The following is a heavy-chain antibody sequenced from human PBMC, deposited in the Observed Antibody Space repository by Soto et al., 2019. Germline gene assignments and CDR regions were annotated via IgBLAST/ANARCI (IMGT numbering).Heavy chain of an antibody. Sequence: QVQLVQSGPGVKGPGALGRNSWRAGGISLQDLAIHLVRQAPGKKTGWMGWSNEGSGNTRYSHKFQGRMSIARDTSASTSYLDLRSLTSEDTAVYFCARDDRTISGAVTLDYWGPGTLVTVSS. CDR3: ARDDRTISGAVTLDY. CDR2: SNEGSGNT. J-gene: IGHJ4*02. V-gene: IGHV1-3*01. D-gene: IGHD3-3*02. CDR1: GISLQDLA.